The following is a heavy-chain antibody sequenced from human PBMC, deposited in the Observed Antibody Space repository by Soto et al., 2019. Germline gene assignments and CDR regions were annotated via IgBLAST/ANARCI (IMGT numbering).Heavy chain of an antibody. V-gene: IGHV6-1*01. J-gene: IGHJ3*02. Sequence: QSQTLSLTCAISGDSVSSNSAAWNWIRQSPSRGLEWLGRTYYRSKWYNDYAVSVKSRITINPDTSKNQFSLQLNSVTPEDTAVYYCARERGLAHQQLSFLDAFDIWGQGTRVTVSS. CDR1: GDSVSSNSAA. CDR3: ARERGLAHQQLSFLDAFDI. CDR2: TYYRSKWYN. D-gene: IGHD6-13*01.